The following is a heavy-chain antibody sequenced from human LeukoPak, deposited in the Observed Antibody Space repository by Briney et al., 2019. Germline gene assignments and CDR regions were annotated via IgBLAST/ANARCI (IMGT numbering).Heavy chain of an antibody. CDR1: GYTFTSYY. CDR2: INPSGGST. J-gene: IGHJ3*02. CDR3: ARARYRDAFDI. D-gene: IGHD1-26*01. V-gene: IGHV1-46*03. Sequence: VASVKVSCKASGYTFTSYYMHWVRQAPGQGLEWMGIINPSGGSTSYAQKFQGRVTMTRDTSTSTVYMGLSSLRSEDTAVYYCARARYRDAFDIWGQGTMVTVSS.